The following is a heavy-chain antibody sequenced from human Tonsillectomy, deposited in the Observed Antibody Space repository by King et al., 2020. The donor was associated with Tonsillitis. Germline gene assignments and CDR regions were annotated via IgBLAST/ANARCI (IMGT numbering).Heavy chain of an antibody. CDR2: ISSSSSYI. Sequence: VQLVESGGGLVKPGGSLRLSCAASGFTFSSYSMNWVRQAPGKGLEWVSSISSSSSYIYYADSVKGRFTISRDNAKNSLYLQMNSLRAEDTAVYYCARDGLSCGGGSCSGSYYYYYYMDVWGKGTTVTVSS. J-gene: IGHJ6*03. CDR1: GFTFSSYS. CDR3: ARDGLSCGGGSCSGSYYYYYYMDV. D-gene: IGHD2-15*01. V-gene: IGHV3-21*01.